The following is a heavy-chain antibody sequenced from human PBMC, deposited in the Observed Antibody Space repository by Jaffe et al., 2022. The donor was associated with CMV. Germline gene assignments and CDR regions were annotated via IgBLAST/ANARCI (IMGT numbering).Heavy chain of an antibody. J-gene: IGHJ4*02. CDR1: GYTFTGYY. CDR2: INPNSGGT. D-gene: IGHD3-10*01. V-gene: IGHV1-2*02. CDR3: ARTNYGSGSHPKPFDY. Sequence: QVQLVQSGAEVKKPGASVKVSCKASGYTFTGYYMHWVRQAPGQGLEWMGWINPNSGGTNYAQKFQGRVTMTRDTSISTAYMELSRLRSDDTAVYYCARTNYGSGSHPKPFDYWGQGTLVTVSS.